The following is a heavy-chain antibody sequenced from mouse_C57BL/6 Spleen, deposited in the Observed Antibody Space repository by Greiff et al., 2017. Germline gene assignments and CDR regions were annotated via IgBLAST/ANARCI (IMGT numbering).Heavy chain of an antibody. D-gene: IGHD2-2*01. CDR2: IRSKSNNYAT. CDR3: VRQIGVTAFDY. J-gene: IGHJ2*01. Sequence: EVHLVESGGGLVQPKGSLKLSCAASGFSFNTYAMNWVRQAPGKGLEWVARIRSKSNNYATYYADSVKDRFTISRDDSESMLYLQMNNLKTEDTAMYYCVRQIGVTAFDYWGQGTTLTVSS. CDR1: GFSFNTYA. V-gene: IGHV10-1*01.